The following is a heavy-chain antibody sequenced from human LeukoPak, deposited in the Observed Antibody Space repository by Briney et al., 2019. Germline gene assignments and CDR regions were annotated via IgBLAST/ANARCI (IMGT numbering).Heavy chain of an antibody. CDR3: AKDRTVGASYWYFDL. CDR2: SGSDDGT. Sequence: PGGSLRLSCAASGFTFSSCGMTWVRQAPGKGLEWVSSSGSDDGTYYADSVKGRFTISRDSSKNTLFLHMNTLRAEDTAIYYCAKDRTVGASYWYFDLWGRGTLVTVSS. D-gene: IGHD1-26*01. J-gene: IGHJ2*01. CDR1: GFTFSSCG. V-gene: IGHV3-23*01.